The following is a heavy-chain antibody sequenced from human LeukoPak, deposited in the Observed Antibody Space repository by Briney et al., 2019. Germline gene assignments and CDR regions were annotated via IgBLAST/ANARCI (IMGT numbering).Heavy chain of an antibody. CDR3: ARDRGSSLYEFRYYFDY. V-gene: IGHV3-21*01. J-gene: IGHJ4*02. CDR2: ISSSSSYI. CDR1: GFTFSSYS. D-gene: IGHD6-13*01. Sequence: AGGSLRLSCAASGFTFSSYSMNWVRQAPGKGLEWVSSISSSSSYIYYADSVKGRFTISRDNAKNSLYLQMNSLRAEDTAVYYCARDRGSSLYEFRYYFDYRGQGTLVTVSS.